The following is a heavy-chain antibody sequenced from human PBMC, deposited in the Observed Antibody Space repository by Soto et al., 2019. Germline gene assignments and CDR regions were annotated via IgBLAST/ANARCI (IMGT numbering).Heavy chain of an antibody. Sequence: GGSLRLSCAASGFNFNNYAMSWVRQAPGKGLEWVSTISGSGRNTYYADSVKGRFTISRDNSKNTLYVQMNSLRAEDTAVYYCAKDRMLQGGYSVFGFDYWGQGTLVTVSS. CDR1: GFNFNNYA. CDR2: ISGSGRNT. D-gene: IGHD5-12*01. CDR3: AKDRMLQGGYSVFGFDY. V-gene: IGHV3-23*01. J-gene: IGHJ4*02.